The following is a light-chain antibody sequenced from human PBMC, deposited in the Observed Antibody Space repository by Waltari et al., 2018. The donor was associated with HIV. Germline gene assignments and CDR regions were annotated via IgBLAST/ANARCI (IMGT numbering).Light chain of an antibody. V-gene: IGKV3-15*01. CDR2: DTS. CDR1: HGINNN. CDR3: QQYDDWTV. Sequence: EAVMTQSPATLLSPGETATLSCRASHGINNNLAWYQQKPGQAPRLLIFDTSARATGIPDRFSGSGSGTEFTLTISSLQSEDFAVYYCQQYDDWTVFGGGTKVDIK. J-gene: IGKJ4*01.